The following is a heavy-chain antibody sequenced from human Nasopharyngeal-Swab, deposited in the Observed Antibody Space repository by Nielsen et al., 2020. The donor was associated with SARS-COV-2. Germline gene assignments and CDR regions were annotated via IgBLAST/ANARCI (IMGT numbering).Heavy chain of an antibody. CDR3: ARVLMGTPAYGSGTIDY. D-gene: IGHD3-10*01. J-gene: IGHJ4*02. Sequence: RQAPGKGLEWSGEINHSGSTNYNPSLKSRVTISVDTSKNQVSLKLSSVTAADTAVYYCARVLMGTPAYGSGTIDYWGQGTLVTVSS. CDR2: INHSGST. V-gene: IGHV4-34*01.